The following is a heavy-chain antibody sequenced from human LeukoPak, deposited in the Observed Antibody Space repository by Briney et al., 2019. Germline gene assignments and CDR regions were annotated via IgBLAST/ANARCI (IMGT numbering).Heavy chain of an antibody. CDR1: GGSFSGYY. V-gene: IGHV4-34*01. CDR3: VRAHPHFDY. J-gene: IGHJ4*02. CDR2: INHSGGT. Sequence: SETLSLTCAVYGGSFSGYYWSWIRQPPGKGLEWIGEINHSGGTNYNPSLKSRVTISVDTSKNQFSLKLSSVTAADTAVYYCVRAHPHFDYWGQGTLVTVSS.